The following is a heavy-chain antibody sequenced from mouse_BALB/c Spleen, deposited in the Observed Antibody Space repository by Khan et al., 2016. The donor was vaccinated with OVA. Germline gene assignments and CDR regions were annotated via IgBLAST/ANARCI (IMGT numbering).Heavy chain of an antibody. J-gene: IGHJ3*01. CDR1: GNSFTSYY. V-gene: IGHV1S135*01. CDR3: ARHGSSSWFAY. D-gene: IGHD1-1*01. Sequence: EVQLKESGPELMKPGASVKISCKASGNSFTSYYIHWVKQSHGKSLEWIGYIDPFNGSTNYNQKFKGKATLTVDKSSSTAYMHLSSLTSADSAVYYCARHGSSSWFAYWCQGPLVTVSA. CDR2: IDPFNGST.